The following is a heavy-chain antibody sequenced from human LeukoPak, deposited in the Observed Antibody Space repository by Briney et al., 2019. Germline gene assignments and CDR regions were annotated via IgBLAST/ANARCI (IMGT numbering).Heavy chain of an antibody. J-gene: IGHJ4*02. V-gene: IGHV1-18*01. CDR2: ISAYNGNT. D-gene: IGHD3-10*01. Sequence: GASVKVSCKASGYTFTSYGISWVRQAPGQGLEWMGWISAYNGNTNYAQKLQGRVTMTTDTSTSTAYMELRSLRSDDTAVYYCAINYYYGSGSYYKVAFDYWGQGTLVTVSS. CDR3: AINYYYGSGSYYKVAFDY. CDR1: GYTFTSYG.